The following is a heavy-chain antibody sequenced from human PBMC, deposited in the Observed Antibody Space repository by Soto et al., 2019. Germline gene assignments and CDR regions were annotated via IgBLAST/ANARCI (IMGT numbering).Heavy chain of an antibody. D-gene: IGHD3-10*01. CDR3: AKQRADFGSGSDTFYLDN. CDR1: GFTFSRNA. V-gene: IGHV3-23*01. J-gene: IGHJ4*02. Sequence: EVQLLESGGGLVQPGGSLRISCLASGFTFSRNAMSWVRQSPGKGLEWVSAISGSGGTTYYADSVKGRFAVSRDNSNNTLYLQMDSLSAEDTAVYYCAKQRADFGSGSDTFYLDNWGQGTLVTVSS. CDR2: ISGSGGTT.